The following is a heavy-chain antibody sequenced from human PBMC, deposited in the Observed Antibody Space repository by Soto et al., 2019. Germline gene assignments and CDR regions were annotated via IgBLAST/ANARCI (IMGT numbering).Heavy chain of an antibody. CDR2: ISDSGIST. J-gene: IGHJ4*02. Sequence: GGSLRLSCAASGFTFSSYAMSWVRQAPGKGLEWVSTISDSGISTSYADSVKGRFTLSRDNSKKTLFLQMNSLRAEDTALYYCAKTWGYNYDYWGQGTLVTVSS. D-gene: IGHD5-18*01. CDR1: GFTFSSYA. V-gene: IGHV3-23*01. CDR3: AKTWGYNYDY.